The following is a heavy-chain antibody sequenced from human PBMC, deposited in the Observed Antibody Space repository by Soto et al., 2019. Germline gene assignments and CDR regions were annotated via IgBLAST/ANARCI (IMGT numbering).Heavy chain of an antibody. CDR1: GGSISSGGYY. Sequence: QAQLQESGPGLVKPSQNLSLTCTVSGGSISSGGYYWSWIRQHPGKGLEWIGYIYYRGSTYYNPSLKSRVTISVDTSKNQFSLKLSSVTAADTAVYYCAREGREQLVDYWGQGTLVTVSS. CDR3: AREGREQLVDY. CDR2: IYYRGST. J-gene: IGHJ4*02. V-gene: IGHV4-31*03. D-gene: IGHD6-6*01.